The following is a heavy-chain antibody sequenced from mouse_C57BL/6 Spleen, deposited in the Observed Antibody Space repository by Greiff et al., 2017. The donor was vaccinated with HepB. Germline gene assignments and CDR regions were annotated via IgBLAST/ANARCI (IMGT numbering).Heavy chain of an antibody. CDR2: IYPGDGDT. J-gene: IGHJ1*03. V-gene: IGHV1-80*01. CDR1: GYAFSSYW. CDR3: ARVTVVANFDV. Sequence: VQLQESGAELVKPGASVKISCKASGYAFSSYWMNWVKQRPGKGLEWIGQIYPGDGDTNYNGKFKGKATLTADKSSSTAYMQLSSLTSEDSAVYFCARVTVVANFDVWGTGTTVTVSS. D-gene: IGHD1-1*01.